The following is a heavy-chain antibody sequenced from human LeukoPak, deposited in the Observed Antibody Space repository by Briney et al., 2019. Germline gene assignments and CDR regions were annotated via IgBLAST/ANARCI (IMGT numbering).Heavy chain of an antibody. Sequence: GASVKVSCKASGYTFTGYYMHWVRQAPGQGVVWMGWINPNLGGTNHAQKVQGRVTMTRDTSISTAYMGLGRLRSDDTAGYYCVRVGFDDAFDIWGQGTMVTVSS. CDR3: VRVGFDDAFDI. V-gene: IGHV1-2*02. CDR2: INPNLGGT. CDR1: GYTFTGYY. D-gene: IGHD3-10*01. J-gene: IGHJ3*02.